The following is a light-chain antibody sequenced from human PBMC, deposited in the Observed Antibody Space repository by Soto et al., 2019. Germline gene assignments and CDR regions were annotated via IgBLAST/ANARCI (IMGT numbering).Light chain of an antibody. CDR3: GADHGSGSNFVYV. Sequence: QSVLTQPPSASASLGASVTLTCTLSSGYSNYKVDWYQQRPGKGPRFVMRVGTGAIVGSKGDGIPDRFSVLGSGLNRYLTIKNIQEEDESDYHCGADHGSGSNFVYVFGTGTKLTVL. V-gene: IGLV9-49*01. CDR1: SGYSNYK. CDR2: VGTGAIVG. J-gene: IGLJ1*01.